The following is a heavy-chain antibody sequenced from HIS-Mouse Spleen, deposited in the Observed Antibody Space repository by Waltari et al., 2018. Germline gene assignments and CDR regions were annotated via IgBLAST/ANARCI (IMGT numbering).Heavy chain of an antibody. V-gene: IGHV3-30*04. CDR2: ISYDGSNK. J-gene: IGHJ4*02. CDR3: ARDSYSSSWYFDY. Sequence: QVQLVESGGGVVQPGRSMRLPCAASGFIIRSWGMDRVGRAPGTGLEWVAVISYDGSNKYYADSVKGRFTISRDNSKNTLYLQMNSLRAEDTAVYYCARDSYSSSWYFDYWGQGTLVTVSS. D-gene: IGHD6-13*01. CDR1: GFIIRSWG.